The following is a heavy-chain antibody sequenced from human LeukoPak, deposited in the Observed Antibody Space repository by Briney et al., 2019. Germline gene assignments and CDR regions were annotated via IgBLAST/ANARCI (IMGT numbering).Heavy chain of an antibody. CDR1: GFIFSNFG. J-gene: IGHJ4*02. Sequence: GGSLRLSCAASGFIFSNFGIHWVRQAPGKGLEWVATIRQDGSQKYYVDSVKGRFTISRDNAKNSLYLQMNSLRAEDTAVYYCARESGSVTSEVDFDYWGQGTLVTVSS. CDR3: ARESGSVTSEVDFDY. V-gene: IGHV3-7*01. D-gene: IGHD4-17*01. CDR2: IRQDGSQK.